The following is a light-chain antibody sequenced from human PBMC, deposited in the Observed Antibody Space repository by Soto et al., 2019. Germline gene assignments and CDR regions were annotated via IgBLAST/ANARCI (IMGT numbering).Light chain of an antibody. CDR3: QHYGDSLSIT. J-gene: IGKJ5*01. CDR2: RAS. V-gene: IGKV3D-15*01. Sequence: EIVMTQSPATLSVSPGERATLSCRASQSLSFNLAWYQQKLGQAPRLLIYRASTRAAGIPDRFSGRGSGTDFSLTISRLEPGDFAVYYCQHYGDSLSITFGQGTRLEIK. CDR1: QSLSFN.